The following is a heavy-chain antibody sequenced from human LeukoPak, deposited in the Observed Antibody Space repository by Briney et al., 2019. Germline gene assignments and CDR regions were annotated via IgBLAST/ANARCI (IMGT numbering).Heavy chain of an antibody. CDR1: GFTFSDYY. Sequence: GGSLRLSCAASGFTFSDYYMSWIRQAPGKGLEWVSHISSSGSTIYYADSVKGRFTISRDNAKNSLYLQMNSLRAEDTAVYYCASSRRRYSYGYRYWGQGTLVTVSS. CDR3: ASSRRRYSYGYRY. D-gene: IGHD5-18*01. J-gene: IGHJ4*02. CDR2: ISSSGSTI. V-gene: IGHV3-11*04.